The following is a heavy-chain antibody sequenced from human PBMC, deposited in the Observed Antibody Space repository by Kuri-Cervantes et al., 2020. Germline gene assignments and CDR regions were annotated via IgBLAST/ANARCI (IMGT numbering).Heavy chain of an antibody. CDR2: ISSSGSTI. D-gene: IGHD1-26*01. V-gene: IGHV3-11*01. CDR3: ARDALAEWGSYFDY. J-gene: IGHJ4*02. CDR1: GFTFSDYY. Sequence: LSLTCAASGFTFSDYYMSWIRQAPGKGLEWVSYISSSGSTIYYADSVKGRFTISRDNAKNSLYLQMNSLKTEDTAVYYCARDALAEWGSYFDYWGQGTLVTVSS.